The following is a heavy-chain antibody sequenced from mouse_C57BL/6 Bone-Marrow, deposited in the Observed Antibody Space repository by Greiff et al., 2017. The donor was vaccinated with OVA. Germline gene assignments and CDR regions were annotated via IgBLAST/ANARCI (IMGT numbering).Heavy chain of an antibody. CDR2: ISSGSSTI. V-gene: IGHV5-17*01. J-gene: IGHJ4*01. Sequence: EVNLVESGGGLVKPGGSLKLSCAASGFTFSDYGMHWVRQAPEKGLEWVAYISSGSSTIYYADTVKGRFTISRDNAKNTLFLQMTSLRSEDTAMYYCARPIRGDAMDYWGQGTSVTVSS. CDR3: ARPIRGDAMDY. CDR1: GFTFSDYG.